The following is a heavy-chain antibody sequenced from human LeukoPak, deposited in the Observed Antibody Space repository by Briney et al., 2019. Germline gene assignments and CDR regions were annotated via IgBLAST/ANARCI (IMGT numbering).Heavy chain of an antibody. CDR3: ARECQWLVSGGDYDY. J-gene: IGHJ4*02. D-gene: IGHD6-19*01. CDR1: GGSFSGYY. Sequence: SETLSLTCAVYGGSFSGYYWSWIRQPPGKGPEWIGEINHSGSTNYNPSLKSRVTISVDTSKNQFSLKLSSVTAADTAVHYCARECQWLVSGGDYDYWGQGTLVTVSS. CDR2: INHSGST. V-gene: IGHV4-34*01.